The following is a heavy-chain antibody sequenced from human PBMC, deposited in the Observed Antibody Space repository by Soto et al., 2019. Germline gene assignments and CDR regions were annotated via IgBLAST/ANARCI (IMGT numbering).Heavy chain of an antibody. CDR2: INWNGVST. V-gene: IGHV3-20*04. CDR3: ARESTDYYDFWSGYYRWGFRGMDV. Sequence: GGSLRLSCAASGFTFDDYGMSWVRQAPGKGLEWVSGINWNGVSTGYADSVKCRFTISRDNANNSLYLQMNSLRAEDTALYYCARESTDYYDFWSGYYRWGFRGMDVWGQGTTVTSP. D-gene: IGHD3-3*01. CDR1: GFTFDDYG. J-gene: IGHJ6*02.